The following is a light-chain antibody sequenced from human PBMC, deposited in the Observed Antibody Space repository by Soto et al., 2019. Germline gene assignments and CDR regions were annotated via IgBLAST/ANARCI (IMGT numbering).Light chain of an antibody. J-gene: IGKJ5*01. Sequence: DIQMTQSPSSLSASVGDRVTITCRASQDINNYLAWFQQKPGKAPKSLIFGASRLQSGVPSKFSGSGSGTDFTLTIDHLQPEDFATYYCQQYNTYPITFGQGTRLEI. V-gene: IGKV1-16*02. CDR2: GAS. CDR1: QDINNY. CDR3: QQYNTYPIT.